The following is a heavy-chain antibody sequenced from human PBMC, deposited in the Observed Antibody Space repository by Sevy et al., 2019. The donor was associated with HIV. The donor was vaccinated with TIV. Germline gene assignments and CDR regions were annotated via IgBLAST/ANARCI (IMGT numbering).Heavy chain of an antibody. D-gene: IGHD6-19*01. CDR3: ARVDSSGWYGAFDI. CDR1: GYTFTSYA. V-gene: IGHV1-3*01. Sequence: ASVKVSCKASGYTFTSYAMHWVRQAPGQRLEWMGWMNAGNGNTKYSQKFQGRVTITRDTSASTAYMELSSLRSEDTAVYYCARVDSSGWYGAFDIWGQGTMVTVSS. CDR2: MNAGNGNT. J-gene: IGHJ3*02.